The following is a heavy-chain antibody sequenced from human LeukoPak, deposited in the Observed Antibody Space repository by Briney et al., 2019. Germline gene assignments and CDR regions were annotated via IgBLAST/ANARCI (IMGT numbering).Heavy chain of an antibody. J-gene: IGHJ4*02. Sequence: TGGSLRLSCAASGFTLSSYAMSWVRQAPGKGLEWVSAISGSGGSTYYADSVKGRFTISRDNSKNTLYLQMNSLRAEDTAVYYCAKVLSGSSPADGWGQGTLVTVSS. CDR1: GFTLSSYA. CDR2: ISGSGGST. CDR3: AKVLSGSSPADG. V-gene: IGHV3-23*01. D-gene: IGHD6-13*01.